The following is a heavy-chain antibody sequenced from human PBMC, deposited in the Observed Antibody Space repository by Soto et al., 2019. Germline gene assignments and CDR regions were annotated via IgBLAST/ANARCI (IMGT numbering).Heavy chain of an antibody. CDR3: ARGIQLWSPKIKYYYYGMDV. J-gene: IGHJ6*02. V-gene: IGHV1-69*13. Sequence: GASVKVSCKASGGTFSSYAISWVRQAPGQGLEWMGGIIPIFGTANYAQKFQGRVTITADESTSTAYMELSSLRSEDTAVYYCARGIQLWSPKIKYYYYGMDVWGQGTTVTVSS. CDR1: GGTFSSYA. CDR2: IIPIFGTA. D-gene: IGHD5-18*01.